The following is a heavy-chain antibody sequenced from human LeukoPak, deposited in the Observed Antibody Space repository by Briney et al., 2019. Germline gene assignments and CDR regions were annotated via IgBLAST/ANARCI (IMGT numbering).Heavy chain of an antibody. Sequence: ASVKVSCKASGYTFTGYYMHWVRQAPGQGLEWMGRINPNSGGTNYAQKFQGRVTMTRDTSISAAYMELSRLRSDDTAVYYCARGMDDYGDYDGDYWGQGTLVTVSS. CDR1: GYTFTGYY. D-gene: IGHD4-17*01. CDR2: INPNSGGT. J-gene: IGHJ4*02. CDR3: ARGMDDYGDYDGDY. V-gene: IGHV1-2*06.